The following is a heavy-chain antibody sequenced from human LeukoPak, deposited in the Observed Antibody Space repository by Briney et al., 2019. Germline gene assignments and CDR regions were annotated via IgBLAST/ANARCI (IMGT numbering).Heavy chain of an antibody. D-gene: IGHD3-22*01. V-gene: IGHV1-69*05. Sequence: SVKVSCKASGGTFSSYAISWVRQAPGQGLEWMVGIIPIFGTANYAQKFQGRVTIATDESTSTAYMELSSLRSEDTAVYYCAREDYYDSSGYYWAFDIWGQGTMVTVSS. CDR1: GGTFSSYA. CDR3: AREDYYDSSGYYWAFDI. CDR2: IIPIFGTA. J-gene: IGHJ3*02.